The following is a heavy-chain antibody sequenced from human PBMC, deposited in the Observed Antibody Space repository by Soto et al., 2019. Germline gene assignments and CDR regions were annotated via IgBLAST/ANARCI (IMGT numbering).Heavy chain of an antibody. CDR1: GFTFSSYA. CDR2: ISGSGGNA. V-gene: IGHV3-23*01. D-gene: IGHD1-26*01. J-gene: IGHJ6*02. Sequence: EVQLLESGGGLVQPGGSLRLSCAASGFTFSSYAMSWVRQAPGKGLEWVSTISGSGGNAYYADSVKGRFTISRDNSKNTLHLQMNSLRAADTAVYYCAKDGASGSYPPYYYYGMDVWGQGTTVTVSS. CDR3: AKDGASGSYPPYYYYGMDV.